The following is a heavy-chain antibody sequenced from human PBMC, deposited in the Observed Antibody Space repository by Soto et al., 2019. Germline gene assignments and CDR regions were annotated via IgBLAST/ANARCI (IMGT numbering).Heavy chain of an antibody. J-gene: IGHJ6*03. D-gene: IGHD3-10*01. Sequence: ASVKVSCKASGYTFTSYAMHWVRQAPGQRLEWMGWINAGNGNTKYSQKFQGRVTITRDTSASTAYMELSSVTAADTAVYYCARVRRQMVRGVIGYYYYYYMDVWGKGTTVTVSS. V-gene: IGHV1-3*01. CDR3: ARVRRQMVRGVIGYYYYYYMDV. CDR2: INAGNGNT. CDR1: GYTFTSYA.